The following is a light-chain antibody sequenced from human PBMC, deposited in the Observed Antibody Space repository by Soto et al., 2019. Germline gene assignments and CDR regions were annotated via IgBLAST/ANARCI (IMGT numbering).Light chain of an antibody. CDR3: SSYSSSSAPGVV. J-gene: IGLJ2*01. CDR2: DVS. Sequence: QSALTQPASVSGSPGQSITISCTGTSSDVGGYNYVSWYQQHPGKAPKLMIYDVSTRPSGVSNRFSGSKSGNTASLTISGRQAEDEADYYSSSYSSSSAPGVVFGGGTQLTVL. V-gene: IGLV2-14*01. CDR1: SSDVGGYNY.